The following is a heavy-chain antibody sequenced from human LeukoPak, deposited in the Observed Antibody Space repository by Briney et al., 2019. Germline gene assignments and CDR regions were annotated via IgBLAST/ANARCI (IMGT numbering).Heavy chain of an antibody. J-gene: IGHJ4*02. CDR2: INHSGST. V-gene: IGHV4-34*01. CDR3: AGVGGVTYTHYFYN. Sequence: SETLTLTCAAYGGTFSGYSWSWIRQPPGKGLEWIGEINHSGSTKYNPSPKSRRTITVDTYYNHFSLKLSTVPAADAAVLYYAGVGGVTYTHYFYNWGEGTLVTVSS. D-gene: IGHD2-2*02. CDR1: GGTFSGYS.